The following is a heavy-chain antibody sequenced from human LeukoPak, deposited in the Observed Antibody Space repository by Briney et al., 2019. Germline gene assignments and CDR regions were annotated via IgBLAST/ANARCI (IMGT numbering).Heavy chain of an antibody. V-gene: IGHV1-8*01. J-gene: IGHJ4*02. CDR3: ARGGAAAETPGFDH. Sequence: ASVKVSCKVFGYTFTSRDINWVRQAPGQGLEWMGWLSTDSDDTGYAQKFQGRVSMTRDNSIDTAYMELRGLKSDDTAVYYCARGGAAAETPGFDHWGRGTLVIVSA. CDR2: LSTDSDDT. D-gene: IGHD6-13*01. CDR1: GYTFTSRD.